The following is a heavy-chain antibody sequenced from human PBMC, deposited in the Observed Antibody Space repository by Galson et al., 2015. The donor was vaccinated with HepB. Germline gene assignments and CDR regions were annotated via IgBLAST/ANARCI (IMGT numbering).Heavy chain of an antibody. D-gene: IGHD2/OR15-2a*01. CDR2: ISGSGDST. J-gene: IGHJ6*02. V-gene: IGHV3-23*01. CDR1: GFTFSSYA. Sequence: SLRLSCASSGFTFSSYAMSWVRQAPGKGLEWVSAISGSGDSTYYADSVKGRFTISRDNSNNTLYLQMNSLRAEDTALYYCAKNRALFYYYYGMDGWGQGTTVTVSS. CDR3: AKNRALFYYYYGMDG.